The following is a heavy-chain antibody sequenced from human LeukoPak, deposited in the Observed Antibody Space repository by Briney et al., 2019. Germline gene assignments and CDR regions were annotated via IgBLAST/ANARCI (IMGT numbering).Heavy chain of an antibody. V-gene: IGHV4-39*07. CDR2: IYYSGST. D-gene: IGHD2-2*01. CDR3: ARDRGIVVVPAAPDAFDI. Sequence: PSETLSLTCTVSGGSISSSSYYWGWIRQPPGKGLEWLGSIYYSGSTYYNPSLKSRVTISVDTSKNQFSLKLSSVTAADTAVYYCARDRGIVVVPAAPDAFDIWGQGTMVTVSS. J-gene: IGHJ3*02. CDR1: GGSISSSSYY.